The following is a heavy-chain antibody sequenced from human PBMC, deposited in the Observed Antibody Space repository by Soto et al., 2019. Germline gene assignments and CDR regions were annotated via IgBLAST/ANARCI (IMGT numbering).Heavy chain of an antibody. CDR2: INPSGGST. CDR1: GYTFTSYY. Sequence: QVQLVQSGAEVKKPGASVKVSCKASGYTFTSYYMHWVRQAPGQGLEWMGIINPSGGSTSYAQKCQGQVTMTRDTATSTVYMELSSLRSEDTAVYYCARGIVVVVAATSWFDPWGQGTLVTVSS. J-gene: IGHJ5*02. V-gene: IGHV1-46*03. CDR3: ARGIVVVVAATSWFDP. D-gene: IGHD2-15*01.